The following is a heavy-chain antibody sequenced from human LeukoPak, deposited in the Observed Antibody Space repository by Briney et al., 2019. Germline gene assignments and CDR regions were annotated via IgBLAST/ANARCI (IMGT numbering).Heavy chain of an antibody. CDR1: GFTFDDYA. J-gene: IGHJ3*02. V-gene: IGHV3-9*01. CDR3: AKGLWFGASSPIDI. D-gene: IGHD3-10*01. CDR2: ISWNSGSI. Sequence: GGSLRLSCAASGFTFDDYAMHWVRQAPGKGLEWVSGISWNSGSIGYADSVKGRFTISRDNAKNSLYLQMNSLRAEDTALYYCAKGLWFGASSPIDIWGQGTMVTVSS.